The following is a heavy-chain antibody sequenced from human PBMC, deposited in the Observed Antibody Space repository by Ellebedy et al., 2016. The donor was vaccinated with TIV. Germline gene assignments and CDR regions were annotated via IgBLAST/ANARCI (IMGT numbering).Heavy chain of an antibody. Sequence: KVSXKGSGYSFTSYWIGWVRQMPGKGLEWMGIIYPGDSDIRYSPSFQGQVTISADKSISTAYLQWSSLKASDTAMYYCARRNDYGDPGDYWGQGTLVTVSS. V-gene: IGHV5-51*01. CDR1: GYSFTSYW. D-gene: IGHD4-17*01. CDR2: IYPGDSDI. J-gene: IGHJ4*02. CDR3: ARRNDYGDPGDY.